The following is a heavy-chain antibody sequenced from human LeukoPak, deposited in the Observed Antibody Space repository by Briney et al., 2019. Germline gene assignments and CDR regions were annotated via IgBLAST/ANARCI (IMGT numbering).Heavy chain of an antibody. V-gene: IGHV3-33*01. CDR2: FWAHGRSE. D-gene: IGHD3-22*01. CDR3: ARDDDTSSHYSLFEY. CDR1: GFTLRSHG. J-gene: IGHJ4*02. Sequence: PGGSLRLSCAAYGFTLRSHGMHWVRQAPGKGLEWVAVFWAHGRSEYYADSVKGRFSISRDTSRSTVYLQMNSLRVEDTAVYYCARDDDTSSHYSLFEYWGQGTRVTVSS.